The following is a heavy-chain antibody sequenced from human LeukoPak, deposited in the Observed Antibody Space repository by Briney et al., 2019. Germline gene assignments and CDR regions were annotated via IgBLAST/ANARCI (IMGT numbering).Heavy chain of an antibody. CDR2: INPNSGGT. V-gene: IGHV1-2*02. CDR3: ARADYGGNSELDY. J-gene: IGHJ4*02. Sequence: ASVKVSCKAPGYTFTGYYMHWVRQAPGQGLEWMGWINPNSGGTNYAQKFQGRVTMTRDTSISTAYMELSRLRSDDTAVYYCARADYGGNSELDYWGQGTLVTVSS. D-gene: IGHD4-23*01. CDR1: GYTFTGYY.